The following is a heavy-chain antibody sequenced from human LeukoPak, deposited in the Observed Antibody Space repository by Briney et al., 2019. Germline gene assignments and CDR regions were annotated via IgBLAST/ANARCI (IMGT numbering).Heavy chain of an antibody. J-gene: IGHJ4*02. CDR2: ISAGGGGT. V-gene: IGHV3-23*01. Sequence: GGSLRLSCAASGFTVSSSYMGWVRQAPGEGLEWVSSISAGGGGTSNADSVKGRFTISRDNSKNTLYLQMNSLTAEDTAVYYCAKRSRTEYYFDSWGQGTLVTVSS. CDR1: GFTVSSSY. CDR3: AKRSRTEYYFDS.